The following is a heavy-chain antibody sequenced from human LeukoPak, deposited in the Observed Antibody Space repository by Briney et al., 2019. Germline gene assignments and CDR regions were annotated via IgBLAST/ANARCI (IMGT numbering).Heavy chain of an antibody. J-gene: IGHJ4*02. D-gene: IGHD2-21*02. CDR2: INPNSGGT. Sequence: GASVKVSCKASGYTFTGFYLHWVQQAPGHGLEWMGWINPNSGGTNYAQKFQGRVTMTRDTSISTAYMELSRLTSDDTAVYYCARGTYCGGDCIGNWGQGTLVIVSS. CDR1: GYTFTGFY. CDR3: ARGTYCGGDCIGN. V-gene: IGHV1-2*02.